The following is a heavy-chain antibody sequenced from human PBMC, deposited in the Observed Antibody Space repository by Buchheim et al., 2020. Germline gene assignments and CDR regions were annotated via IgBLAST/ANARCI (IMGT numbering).Heavy chain of an antibody. D-gene: IGHD2-21*02. CDR1: GFTFNNYA. Sequence: EVQLLESGGGLVQPGGCLRLSCAASGFTFNNYAMNWVRQAPGKGLEWVSGISGSGGSTYDANSVKGRFTISRDNSKNIVYLQMNSLRAEETAVYYCAKGTASCGGDCYPRFDSWGQGTL. J-gene: IGHJ4*02. V-gene: IGHV3-23*01. CDR3: AKGTASCGGDCYPRFDS. CDR2: ISGSGGST.